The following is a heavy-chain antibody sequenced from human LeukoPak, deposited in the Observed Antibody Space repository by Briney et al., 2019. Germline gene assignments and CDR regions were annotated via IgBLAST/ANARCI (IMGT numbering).Heavy chain of an antibody. D-gene: IGHD3-10*01. CDR2: IKPDGSEK. V-gene: IGHV3-7*01. Sequence: GGSLRLSCAASGFTFSSYWMSWVRQSPGKGLEWVANIKPDGSEKYFMDSVKGRFTISRDNSKNTLYLQMNSLRAEDTAVYYCAKIIWLGDSVDYWGQGTLVTISS. CDR1: GFTFSSYW. CDR3: AKIIWLGDSVDY. J-gene: IGHJ4*02.